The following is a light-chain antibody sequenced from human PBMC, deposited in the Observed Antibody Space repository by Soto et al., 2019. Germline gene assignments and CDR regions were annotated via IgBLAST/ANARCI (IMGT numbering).Light chain of an antibody. J-gene: IGLJ1*01. CDR3: SSYTSSSLYV. V-gene: IGLV2-14*01. CDR1: SSDVGGYNY. CDR2: DVS. Sequence: QSDLTQPASVSGSPGQSITISCTGTSSDVGGYNYVSWYQQLPGKAPKLMIYDVSDRPSGVSNRFSGSKSGNTASLTISGLQDEDEADYYCSSYTSSSLYVFGTGTKLTVL.